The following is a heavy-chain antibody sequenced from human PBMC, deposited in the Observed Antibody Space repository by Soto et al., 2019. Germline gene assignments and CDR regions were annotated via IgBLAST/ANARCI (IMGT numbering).Heavy chain of an antibody. CDR3: ANDPGGATRDYCDD. D-gene: IGHD1-26*01. V-gene: IGHV3-23*01. CDR1: GFTFSSYA. J-gene: IGHJ4*02. CDR2: ISGSGGST. Sequence: GGSLRLSCAASGFTFSSYAMSWVRQAPGKGLEWVSAISGSGGSTYYADSVKGRFTISRDNSKNTLYLQMNSLRAEDTAVYYCANDPGGATRDYCDDWGQGTRVTVS.